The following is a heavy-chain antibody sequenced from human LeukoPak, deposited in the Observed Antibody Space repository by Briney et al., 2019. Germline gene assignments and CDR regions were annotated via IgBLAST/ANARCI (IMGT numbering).Heavy chain of an antibody. CDR1: GGSISTYY. V-gene: IGHV4-59*01. Sequence: SETLSLTCTVSGGSISTYYWSWIRQPPGKGQEWIGYIYYSGSTNYNPSLKSRVTISVDKSKNQFSLKLSSVTAADTAVYYCARGHSYYYDSSAYYPDFDYWGQGTLVTVSS. D-gene: IGHD3-22*01. J-gene: IGHJ4*02. CDR3: ARGHSYYYDSSAYYPDFDY. CDR2: IYYSGST.